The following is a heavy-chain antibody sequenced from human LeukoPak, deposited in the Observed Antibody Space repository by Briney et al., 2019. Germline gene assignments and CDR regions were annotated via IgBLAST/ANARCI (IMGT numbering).Heavy chain of an antibody. CDR1: GFTVSSNY. CDR3: ARCKLRRFYFDY. J-gene: IGHJ4*02. V-gene: IGHV3-66*01. CDR2: IYSGGST. D-gene: IGHD4-23*01. Sequence: GGSLRLSCAASGFTVSSNYMSWVRQAPGKGLEWVSVIYSGGSTYYADSVKGRFTISRDNSKNTLYLQMNSLRAEDTAVYYCARCKLRRFYFDYWGQGTLVTVSS.